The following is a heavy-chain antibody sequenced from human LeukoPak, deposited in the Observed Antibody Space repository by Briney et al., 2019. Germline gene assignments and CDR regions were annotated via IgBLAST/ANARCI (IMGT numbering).Heavy chain of an antibody. CDR2: THPSGNT. V-gene: IGHV4-4*09. CDR3: ARKAPKKGWFDP. J-gene: IGHJ5*02. CDR1: VGSNNSYY. Sequence: SETLSLTCTVSVGSNNSYYWSWIRQPPGKGLEWIGYTHPSGNTNYSPSLKSRVTISIDTSRNQFSLKLSSVTAADTAMYYCARKAPKKGWFDPWGQGTLVTGSS.